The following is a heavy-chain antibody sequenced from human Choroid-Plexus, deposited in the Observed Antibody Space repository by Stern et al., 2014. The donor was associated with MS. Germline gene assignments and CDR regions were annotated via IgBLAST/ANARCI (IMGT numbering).Heavy chain of an antibody. CDR1: GFTFGSCA. V-gene: IGHV3-30*18. CDR2: VSYDGSNK. D-gene: IGHD2/OR15-2a*01. CDR3: AKDRHYLTYFFDH. Sequence: QLVQSGGGVVQPGRPLRLSCVASGFTFGSCAMHWVRQAPGKGLEWVAGVSYDGSNKDYADSVKGRFTISRDNSQNTLYMQMSSLRPEDTAVYYCAKDRHYLTYFFDHWGQGSLVTVSS. J-gene: IGHJ5*02.